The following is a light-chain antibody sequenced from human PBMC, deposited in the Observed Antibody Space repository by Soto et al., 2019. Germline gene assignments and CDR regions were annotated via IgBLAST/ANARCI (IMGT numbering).Light chain of an antibody. CDR2: DAS. V-gene: IGKV3-11*01. CDR1: QSVRTY. Sequence: EIVLTQSPATLSLSPGERATLSCRASQSVRTYLAWYQQKPGQAPRLLIYDASNRATGIPARFSGSGSGTDFTLTISSLEPEDFAVYYCQQRNNWPPFTFGPGTKVDIK. J-gene: IGKJ3*01. CDR3: QQRNNWPPFT.